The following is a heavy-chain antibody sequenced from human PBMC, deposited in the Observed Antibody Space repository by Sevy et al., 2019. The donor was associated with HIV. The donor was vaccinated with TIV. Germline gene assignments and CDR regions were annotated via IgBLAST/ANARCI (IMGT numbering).Heavy chain of an antibody. Sequence: GGSLRLSCVASGFTVSSNYMTWVRQAPGKGLEGVSVIYSDGTTYHADSVKDRFTISRDNSKNTLYLQMNSLRAEDTAVYYCARGKSGYGYGLNSWGQGTLVTVSS. V-gene: IGHV3-66*01. CDR1: GFTVSSNY. D-gene: IGHD5-18*01. J-gene: IGHJ4*02. CDR2: IYSDGTT. CDR3: ARGKSGYGYGLNS.